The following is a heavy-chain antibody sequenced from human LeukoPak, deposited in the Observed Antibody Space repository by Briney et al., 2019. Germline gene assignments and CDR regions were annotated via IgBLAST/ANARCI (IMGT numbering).Heavy chain of an antibody. Sequence: GGSLRLSCAASGLTFSSYGMSWVRQAREKGLEWVSAISGSGGSTYYADYVKGRFTMSRDNSKNTLYPQMNSLIAEDTAVYYCAKARRLLWFGELSPSDYWGQGTLVTVSS. D-gene: IGHD3-10*01. V-gene: IGHV3-23*01. CDR2: ISGSGGST. J-gene: IGHJ4*02. CDR1: GLTFSSYG. CDR3: AKARRLLWFGELSPSDY.